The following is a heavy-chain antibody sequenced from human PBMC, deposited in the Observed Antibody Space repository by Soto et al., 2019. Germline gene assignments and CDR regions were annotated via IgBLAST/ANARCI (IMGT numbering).Heavy chain of an antibody. CDR3: VKDQEGTGFGP. Sequence: LRLSCSASGFTFSSYARHWVRQAPGKGLEYVPAISSNGGSTYYADSVKGRFTISRDNSKNRLYLQMSSLRPEDTAVYYCVKDQEGTGFGPWGQGTLVTVSS. D-gene: IGHD3-9*01. J-gene: IGHJ5*02. CDR1: GFTFSSYA. CDR2: ISSNGGST. V-gene: IGHV3-64D*06.